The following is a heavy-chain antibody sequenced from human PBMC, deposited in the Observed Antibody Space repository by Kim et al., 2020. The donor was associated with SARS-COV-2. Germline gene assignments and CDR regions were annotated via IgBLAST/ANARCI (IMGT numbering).Heavy chain of an antibody. CDR3: ARGKYCSSTSCYRWYFDY. D-gene: IGHD2-2*02. V-gene: IGHV4-34*01. Sequence: KSRVTISVDTSKNQFSLKLSSVTAADTAVYYWARGKYCSSTSCYRWYFDYWGQGTLVTVSS. J-gene: IGHJ4*02.